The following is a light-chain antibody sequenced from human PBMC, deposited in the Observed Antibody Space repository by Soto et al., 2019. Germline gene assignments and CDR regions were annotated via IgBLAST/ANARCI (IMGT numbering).Light chain of an antibody. J-gene: IGKJ1*01. CDR1: QHIRND. Sequence: AIRMTQSPSSLSASVGDRVTITCRASQHIRNDLGWYQQKPGRAPKLLIYSSSTLQSGVPSRFNGSGSCTDFTLSISSLQPEDFATYYCLQDYAFPWTFGQGTNVEVK. V-gene: IGKV1-6*01. CDR3: LQDYAFPWT. CDR2: SSS.